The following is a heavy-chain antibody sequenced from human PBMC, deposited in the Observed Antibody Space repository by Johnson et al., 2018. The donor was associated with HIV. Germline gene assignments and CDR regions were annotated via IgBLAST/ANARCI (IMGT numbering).Heavy chain of an antibody. CDR3: ARAGGAGDAFDI. V-gene: IGHV3-23*04. CDR2: ISGSGGST. D-gene: IGHD3-10*01. CDR1: GFTFDDYG. J-gene: IGHJ3*02. Sequence: VQLVESGGGVVRPGGSLRLSCAAAGFTFDDYGMSWVRQAPGKGLEWVSAISGSGGSTYYADSVKGRFTISRDNSKNTLYLQMNSLRAGDTAVYYCARAGGAGDAFDIWGQGTMVTVSS.